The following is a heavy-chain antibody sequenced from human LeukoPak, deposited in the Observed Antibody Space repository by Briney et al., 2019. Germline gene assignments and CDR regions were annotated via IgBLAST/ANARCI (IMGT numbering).Heavy chain of an antibody. V-gene: IGHV3-23*01. J-gene: IGHJ4*02. D-gene: IGHD1-26*01. Sequence: PGGSLRLSCATSGFTLSSYSMSWVRQAPGKGLEWVSIVSKTGAYTYYADSVNGRFTVSRDNSDNTLYLQMRSLRAEDTAIYYCTSQTYSGSEKYYFDCWGQGTLVTVSS. CDR1: GFTLSSYS. CDR2: VSKTGAYT. CDR3: TSQTYSGSEKYYFDC.